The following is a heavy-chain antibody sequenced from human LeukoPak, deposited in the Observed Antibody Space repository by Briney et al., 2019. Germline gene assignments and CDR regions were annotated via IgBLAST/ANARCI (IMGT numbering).Heavy chain of an antibody. J-gene: IGHJ4*02. CDR1: GFTFSSYG. Sequence: PGGSLRLSCAASGFTFSSYGMHWVRQAPGKGLVWVSRINSDGSSTRYADSVKGRFTISRDNAKNTLYLQMNSLRAEDTAVYYCGRELDWLPTLDYWGQGTLVTVSS. CDR2: INSDGSST. CDR3: GRELDWLPTLDY. V-gene: IGHV3-74*01. D-gene: IGHD3-9*01.